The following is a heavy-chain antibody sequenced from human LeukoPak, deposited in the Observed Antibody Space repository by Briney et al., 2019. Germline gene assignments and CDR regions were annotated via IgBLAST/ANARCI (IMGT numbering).Heavy chain of an antibody. J-gene: IGHJ4*02. CDR1: GFTFSDYG. V-gene: IGHV3-30*18. Sequence: GGSLRLSCAASGFTFSDYGMHGVRQAPGKGLEWVALISYDGGNKFYADSVRDRFTISRDNSKNTLFLQMNSLRIEDTAVYYCAKVFEVRGARRPKDYWGQGTLVIVSS. CDR3: AKVFEVRGARRPKDY. D-gene: IGHD3-10*01. CDR2: ISYDGGNK.